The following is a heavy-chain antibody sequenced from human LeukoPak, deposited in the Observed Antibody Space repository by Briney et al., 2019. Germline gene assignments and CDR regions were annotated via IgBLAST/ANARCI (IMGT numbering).Heavy chain of an antibody. CDR2: IYHSGST. D-gene: IGHD4-17*01. CDR1: GGSISSSSYY. J-gene: IGHJ5*02. V-gene: IGHV4-39*01. Sequence: SETLSLTCTVSGGSISSSSYYWGWIRQPPGKGLEWIGSIYHSGSTYYNPSLKSRVTISVDTSKNQFSLKLNSVTAADTAVYYCARPSHNDYGDYRSWFDPWGQGTLVTVSS. CDR3: ARPSHNDYGDYRSWFDP.